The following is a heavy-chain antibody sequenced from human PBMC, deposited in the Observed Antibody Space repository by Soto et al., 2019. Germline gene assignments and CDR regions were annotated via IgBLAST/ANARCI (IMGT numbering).Heavy chain of an antibody. CDR1: GYTFTSYG. CDR3: VRDLDGSGNYYTDY. J-gene: IGHJ4*02. Sequence: QVQLVQSGAEVKKPGASVKVSCKASGYTFTSYGISWVRQAPGQGLEWMGWISAYNRNTYYAQRLQGRVTMTTDTSTNTAYMELRSLRSDDTAVYFCVRDLDGSGNYYTDYWGQGTLVTVSS. CDR2: ISAYNRNT. D-gene: IGHD3-10*01. V-gene: IGHV1-18*04.